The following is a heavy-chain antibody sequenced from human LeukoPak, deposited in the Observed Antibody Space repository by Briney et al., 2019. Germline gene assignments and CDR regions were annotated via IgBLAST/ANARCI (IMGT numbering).Heavy chain of an antibody. CDR3: VRVAVRGVATLGY. CDR2: MNPNSGNT. CDR1: GYTFTSYD. Sequence: GASVKVSCKASGYTFTSYDINWVRQATGQGLEWMGWMNPNSGNTGYAQKFQGRVTMTRNTSISTAYMERSSLRSEDTAVYYCVRVAVRGVATLGYWGQGTLVTVSS. J-gene: IGHJ4*02. V-gene: IGHV1-8*01. D-gene: IGHD3-10*01.